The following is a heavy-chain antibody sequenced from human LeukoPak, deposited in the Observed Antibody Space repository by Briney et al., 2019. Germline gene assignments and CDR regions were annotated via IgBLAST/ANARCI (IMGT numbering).Heavy chain of an antibody. CDR3: AKYRGFGDSYDS. CDR1: GFPFTIYA. Sequence: GGSLRLSCAASGFPFTIYAMSWVRQAPGKGLEWVSSIGGSSTYYADFVKGRFTISRDTSKDTMDLQMNSLRAEDTAIYYCAKYRGFGDSYDSWGQGTLVTVSS. V-gene: IGHV3-23*01. J-gene: IGHJ4*02. D-gene: IGHD3-10*01. CDR2: IGGSST.